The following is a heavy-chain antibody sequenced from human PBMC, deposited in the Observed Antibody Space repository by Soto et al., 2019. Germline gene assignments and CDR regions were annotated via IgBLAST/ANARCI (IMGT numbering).Heavy chain of an antibody. Sequence: SETLSLTCAVYCGSFSGYYWSWIRQPPGKGLEWIGEINHSGSTNYNPSLKSRVTISLDTSKNQFSLKLSSVTAADTAVYYCARGYNDFWSGYFTWFDPWGQGTLVTVSS. CDR1: CGSFSGYY. D-gene: IGHD3-3*01. V-gene: IGHV4-34*01. J-gene: IGHJ5*02. CDR3: ARGYNDFWSGYFTWFDP. CDR2: INHSGST.